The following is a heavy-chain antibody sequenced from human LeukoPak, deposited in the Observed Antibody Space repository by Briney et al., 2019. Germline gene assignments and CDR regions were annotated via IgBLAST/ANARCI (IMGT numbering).Heavy chain of an antibody. CDR2: IYYTGST. Sequence: SETLSLTCTVSGGSISSYYWSWIRQPAGKGLEWLGRIYYTGSTNYNPSLKSRVTISVDTSKNQFSLKLSSVTAADTAVYYCARRNRALLWSSFDYWGQGTLVTVSS. V-gene: IGHV4-59*08. CDR3: ARRNRALLWSSFDY. D-gene: IGHD3-10*01. J-gene: IGHJ4*02. CDR1: GGSISSYY.